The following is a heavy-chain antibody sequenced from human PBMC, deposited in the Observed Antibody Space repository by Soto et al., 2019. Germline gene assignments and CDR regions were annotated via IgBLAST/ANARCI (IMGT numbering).Heavy chain of an antibody. D-gene: IGHD1-26*01. Sequence: ASVKVSCKASGYTFTSYPMHWVRQAPGQRLEWMGWINAGNGNTKYSQKFQGRVTITRDTSASTAYMELSSLRSEDTAVYYCARDVVGSDYFDSWGQGTLVTVSS. J-gene: IGHJ4*02. CDR1: GYTFTSYP. V-gene: IGHV1-3*01. CDR2: INAGNGNT. CDR3: ARDVVGSDYFDS.